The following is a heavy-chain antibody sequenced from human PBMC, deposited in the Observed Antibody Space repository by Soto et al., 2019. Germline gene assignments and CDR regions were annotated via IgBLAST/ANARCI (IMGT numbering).Heavy chain of an antibody. D-gene: IGHD6-19*01. CDR3: ARGLIAVAGIEGFDY. J-gene: IGHJ4*02. Sequence: GGSLRLSCAASGFNFSSDWMHWVRQAPGKGLVWVSHINSDGSSTTYADSVKGRFTISRDNAKNTLYLQMNSLRAEDTAVYYCARGLIAVAGIEGFDYWGQGTLVTVSS. CDR2: INSDGSST. V-gene: IGHV3-74*01. CDR1: GFNFSSDW.